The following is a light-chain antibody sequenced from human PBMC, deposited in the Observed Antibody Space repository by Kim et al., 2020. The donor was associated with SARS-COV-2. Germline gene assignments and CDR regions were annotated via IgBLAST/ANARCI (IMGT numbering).Light chain of an antibody. CDR1: QDIGSY. CDR3: QQYYSDPRT. Sequence: ASTGDRVTITCRASQDIGSYLALYQQKPGQAPSLLIYTASTLQSGVPSRFSGSGSGTDFTLTISCLQSEDYASYYCQQYYSDPRTFGQGTKVDIK. V-gene: IGKV1-8*01. J-gene: IGKJ1*01. CDR2: TAS.